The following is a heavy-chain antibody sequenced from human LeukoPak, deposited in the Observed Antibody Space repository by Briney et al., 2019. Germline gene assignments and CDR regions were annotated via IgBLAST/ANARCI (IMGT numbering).Heavy chain of an antibody. D-gene: IGHD6-25*01. J-gene: IGHJ4*02. CDR3: ARVAEAAAFDS. CDR1: GFTFSSYS. V-gene: IGHV3-21*06. Sequence: KPGGSLRLSCAASGFTFSSYSMTWVRQAPGKGLEWVSSISGNSRYIYYADSMRGRFTISRDNAKNSLYLQMNSLKSEDTAVYYCARVAEAAAFDSWGQGTLVTVSS. CDR2: ISGNSRYI.